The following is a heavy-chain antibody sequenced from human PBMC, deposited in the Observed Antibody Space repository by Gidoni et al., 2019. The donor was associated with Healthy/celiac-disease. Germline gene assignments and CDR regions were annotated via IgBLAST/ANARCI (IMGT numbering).Heavy chain of an antibody. Sequence: EVQLVQSGAEVKKPGESLQISCKGSGYSFTSYWIGWVRQMPGKGLEWMGIIYPGDSDTRYSPSFQGQVTISADKSISTAYLQWSSLKASDTAMYYCARYDIQLWSKNHYGMDVWGQGTTVTVSS. CDR3: ARYDIQLWSKNHYGMDV. V-gene: IGHV5-51*01. D-gene: IGHD5-18*01. CDR1: GYSFTSYW. J-gene: IGHJ6*02. CDR2: IYPGDSDT.